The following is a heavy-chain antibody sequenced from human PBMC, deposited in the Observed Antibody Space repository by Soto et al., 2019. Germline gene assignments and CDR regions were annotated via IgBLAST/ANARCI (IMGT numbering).Heavy chain of an antibody. CDR2: IIPIFGTA. Sequence: QVQLVQSGAEVKKPGSSVKVSCKASGGTFSSYAISWVRQAPGQGLEWMGGIIPIFGTANNAQKFHGRVTITADESTSTAYMELSSLRSEDTAVYYCARDRGYSYGYSYYYYGMDVWGQGTTVTVSS. J-gene: IGHJ6*02. V-gene: IGHV1-69*01. D-gene: IGHD5-18*01. CDR3: ARDRGYSYGYSYYYYGMDV. CDR1: GGTFSSYA.